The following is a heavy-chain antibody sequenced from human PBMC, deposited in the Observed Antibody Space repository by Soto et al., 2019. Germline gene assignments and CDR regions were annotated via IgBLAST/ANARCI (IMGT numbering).Heavy chain of an antibody. CDR3: ARSQGSSTSLELYYYYYYGMAV. Sequence: QVQLVQSGAEVKKPGSSVKVSCKASGGTFGSYAISWVRQAPGQGLEWMGGIIPIPGTANYAQKFQGRVTIAADESTSTAYMELSSLRSEDTAVYYCARSQGSSTSLELYYYYYYGMAVWGQGTTVTVSS. CDR1: GGTFGSYA. D-gene: IGHD2-2*01. J-gene: IGHJ6*02. V-gene: IGHV1-69*01. CDR2: IIPIPGTA.